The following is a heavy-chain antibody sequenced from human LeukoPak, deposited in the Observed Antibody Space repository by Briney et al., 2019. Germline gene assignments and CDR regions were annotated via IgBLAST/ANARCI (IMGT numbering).Heavy chain of an antibody. CDR1: GGSLSTFH. Sequence: WETLSLTCTVSGGSLSTFHWSWIRQPPGKGLEWVGYVYYSGSVNYHPSLKRRVTISTDASKNEVYLKLNSVTAADTAVYYCARSGPTYCCGGSCYWFDPWGQGTLVTVSS. V-gene: IGHV4-59*12. CDR2: VYYSGSV. CDR3: ARSGPTYCCGGSCYWFDP. J-gene: IGHJ5*02. D-gene: IGHD2-15*01.